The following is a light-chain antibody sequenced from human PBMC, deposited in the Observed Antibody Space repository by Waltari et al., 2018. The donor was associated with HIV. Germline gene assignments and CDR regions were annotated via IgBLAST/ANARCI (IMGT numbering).Light chain of an antibody. CDR2: WAS. J-gene: IGKJ5*01. CDR3: QQHYDSPIT. V-gene: IGKV4-1*01. CDR1: QSVLYSSNNKNY. Sequence: DIVMTQSPDSLAVSLGERATINCKSSQSVLYSSNNKNYLAWYQQKSGQPPKLLISWASTRDAGVPDRFSGSGSGTDFTLTISILQAEDVAVYYCQQHYDSPITFGQGTRLEIK.